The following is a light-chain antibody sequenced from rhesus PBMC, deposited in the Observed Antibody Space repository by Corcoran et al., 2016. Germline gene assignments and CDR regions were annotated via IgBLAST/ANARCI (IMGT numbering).Light chain of an antibody. Sequence: DIQMTQSPSSLSASVGDRVTITCRASENINTYLHWYQQKPGKAPKLLSYKASTLQTGVPSRFSVSGSGTDFTLTISSLQPEDFATYYCQHSYGTPPWTFGQGTKVEIK. J-gene: IGKJ1*01. CDR3: QHSYGTPPWT. V-gene: IGKV1-74*01. CDR2: KAS. CDR1: ENINTY.